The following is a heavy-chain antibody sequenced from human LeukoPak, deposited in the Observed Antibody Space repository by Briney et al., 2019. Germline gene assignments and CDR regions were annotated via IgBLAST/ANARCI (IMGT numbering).Heavy chain of an antibody. V-gene: IGHV3-15*01. J-gene: IGHJ4*02. CDR2: IKSKVDGGTP. CDR3: TTRSPARYCSDGACYSSADY. Sequence: GGSLRLSCAASGFTFSSFAMSWVRQAPGKGLEWVGHIKSKVDGGTPDYVAPVKGRFTISRDDSRNTPYLQMSSLNTEDTAVYYCTTRSPARYCSDGACYSSADYWGQGTLVTVSS. D-gene: IGHD2-15*01. CDR1: GFTFSSFA.